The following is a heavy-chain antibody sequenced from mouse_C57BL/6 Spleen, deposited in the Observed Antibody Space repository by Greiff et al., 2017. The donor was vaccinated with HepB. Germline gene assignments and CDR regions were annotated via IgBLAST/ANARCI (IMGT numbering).Heavy chain of an antibody. CDR2: ISSGSSTI. V-gene: IGHV5-17*01. J-gene: IGHJ4*01. Sequence: VQLQQSGGGLVKPGGSLKLSCAASGFTFSDYGMHWVRQAPEKGLEWVAYISSGSSTIYYADTVKGRFTISRDNAKNTLFLQRNSLRSEDTAMYYCARKKVRLYAMDYWGQGTSVTVSS. CDR1: GFTFSDYG. CDR3: ARKKVRLYAMDY. D-gene: IGHD1-2*01.